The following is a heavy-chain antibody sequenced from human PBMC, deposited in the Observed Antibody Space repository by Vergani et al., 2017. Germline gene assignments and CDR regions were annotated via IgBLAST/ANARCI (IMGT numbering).Heavy chain of an antibody. CDR3: ARSGSISNWFDP. Sequence: QVQLVESGGGVVQPGRSLRLSCAASGFTFSSYAMHWVRQAPGKGLEWVAVISYDGSNKYYADSVKGRFTISRDNSKNTLYLQMNSLRAEDTAVYYCARSGSISNWFDPWGQGTLVTVSS. CDR2: ISYDGSNK. D-gene: IGHD2-21*01. J-gene: IGHJ5*02. V-gene: IGHV3-30-3*01. CDR1: GFTFSSYA.